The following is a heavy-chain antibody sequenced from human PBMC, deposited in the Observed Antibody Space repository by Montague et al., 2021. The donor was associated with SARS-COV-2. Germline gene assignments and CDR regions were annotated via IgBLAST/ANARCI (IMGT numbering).Heavy chain of an antibody. CDR2: IKPDGTST. V-gene: IGHV3-74*01. D-gene: IGHD3-10*01. CDR1: GFTFSSYW. J-gene: IGHJ4*02. Sequence: SLRLSCAASGFTFSSYWMHWVRQVPGRGPLWVSRIKPDGTSTNYAAAVKGRVTITSDNAKDTLFLQMNKLRDEDTGVYYCVRHLWFGDSDSSFECWGQGTLVTVSS. CDR3: VRHLWFGDSDSSFEC.